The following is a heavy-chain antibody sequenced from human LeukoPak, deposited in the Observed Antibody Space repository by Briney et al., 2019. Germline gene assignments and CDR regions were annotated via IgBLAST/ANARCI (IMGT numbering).Heavy chain of an antibody. CDR1: GFKFSDYY. D-gene: IGHD3-10*01. J-gene: IGHJ4*02. V-gene: IGHV3-11*01. Sequence: GGSLRLSCVASGFKFSDYYMSWIRQAPGKGLEWISYITNSDNTVYYADSVKGRFTISRDNAKNSLYLQMNSLRAEDTAVYYCAGRGSGSYFDYWGQGTLVTVSS. CDR3: AGRGSGSYFDY. CDR2: ITNSDNTV.